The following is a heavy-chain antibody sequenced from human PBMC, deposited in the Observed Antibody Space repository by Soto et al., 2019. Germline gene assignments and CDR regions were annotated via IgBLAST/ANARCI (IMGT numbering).Heavy chain of an antibody. CDR3: ARGDFAWEPSTDY. J-gene: IGHJ4*02. V-gene: IGHV4-34*01. D-gene: IGHD3-3*01. CDR1: GGSLSGYY. Sequence: QVQLQQWGAGLLKPSETLSLTCAVYGGSLSGYYWSWIRQPPGKGMEWIGEINHSGSTNYRPSRKSRVTVLVDTSKNQFSLQLSAVTAADTAMYDCARGDFAWEPSTDYWGQGTLVTVSS. CDR2: INHSGST.